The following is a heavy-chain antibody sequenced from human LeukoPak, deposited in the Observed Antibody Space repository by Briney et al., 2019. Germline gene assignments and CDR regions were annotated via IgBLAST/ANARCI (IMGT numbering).Heavy chain of an antibody. V-gene: IGHV5-51*01. CDR3: ARMSRGKGHDAFDI. Sequence: GESLKISCKGSGYSFSSYWIAWVRQMPGKRLEWMGIIYPGDSDTRYSPSFQGQITISADKSITTSDIQWSSLKASDTAMYYCARMSRGKGHDAFDIWGQGTMVTVSS. J-gene: IGHJ3*02. CDR2: IYPGDSDT. CDR1: GYSFSSYW.